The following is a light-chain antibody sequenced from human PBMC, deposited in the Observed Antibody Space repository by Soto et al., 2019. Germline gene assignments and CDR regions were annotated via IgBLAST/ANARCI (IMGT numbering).Light chain of an antibody. V-gene: IGLV2-11*01. CDR3: QSYDNSLSGSWV. Sequence: QSALTQPRSVSGSPGQSVTISCTGTSSDVGGYNYVSWYQQHPGKAPELMIFDVSKRPSGVPDRFSGSKSGNTASLTISGLQAEDEADYYCQSYDNSLSGSWVFGGGTKLTVL. J-gene: IGLJ3*02. CDR1: SSDVGGYNY. CDR2: DVS.